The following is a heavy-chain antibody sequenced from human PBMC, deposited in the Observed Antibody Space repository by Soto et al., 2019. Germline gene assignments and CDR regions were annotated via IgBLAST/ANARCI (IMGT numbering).Heavy chain of an antibody. V-gene: IGHV3-23*01. CDR2: ISGRGGVT. CDR3: AKDRQLRSYYESAGHYND. CDR1: GFTFRNQD. D-gene: IGHD3-22*01. Sequence: EVQLLESGGGLVQPGGSLRLTSVGSGFTFRNQDMRWVRQAPGKGLEWVSGISGRGGVTYYADCVKGRFTISRDNSKNTLYLQLNNLRANDTAVYYCAKDRQLRSYYESAGHYNDWGQGTLVTVSS. J-gene: IGHJ4*02.